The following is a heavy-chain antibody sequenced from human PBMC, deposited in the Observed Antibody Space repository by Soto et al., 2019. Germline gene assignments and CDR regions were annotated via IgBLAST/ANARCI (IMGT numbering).Heavy chain of an antibody. J-gene: IGHJ3*02. D-gene: IGHD6-19*01. Sequence: QMQLVQSGPEVKKPGTSVKVSCKASGFTFTSAAMQWVRQARGQRLEWIGWIVVGSGNTNYAQKFQERVTITRDMSTSTAYMELSSLRSEDTAVYYCAAVGIAVAGFVGAFDIWGQGTMVTVSS. CDR2: IVVGSGNT. V-gene: IGHV1-58*02. CDR3: AAVGIAVAGFVGAFDI. CDR1: GFTFTSAA.